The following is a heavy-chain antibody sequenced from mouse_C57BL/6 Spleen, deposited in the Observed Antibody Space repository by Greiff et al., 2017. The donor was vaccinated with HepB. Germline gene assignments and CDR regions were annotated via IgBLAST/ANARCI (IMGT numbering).Heavy chain of an antibody. J-gene: IGHJ1*03. V-gene: IGHV5-9-1*02. CDR2: ISSGSDYI. CDR3: TRDYGSSYWYFDV. D-gene: IGHD1-1*01. Sequence: EVKLVESGEGLVKPGGSLKLSCAASGFTFSSYAMSWVRQTPEKRLEWVAYISSGSDYIYYADTVKGRFTISRDNARNTLYLKMSSLKSEDTAMYYCTRDYGSSYWYFDVWGTGTTVTVSS. CDR1: GFTFSSYA.